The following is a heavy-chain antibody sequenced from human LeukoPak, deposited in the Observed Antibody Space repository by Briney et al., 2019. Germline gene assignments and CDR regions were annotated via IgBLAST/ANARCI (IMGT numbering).Heavy chain of an antibody. V-gene: IGHV4-4*07. CDR3: ARDAYYYDSSGYLHLDY. D-gene: IGHD3-22*01. Sequence: SETLSLTCTVSGGSISSYYWSWIRQPAGKGLEWIGRIYTSGSTNYNPSLKSRVTMSVDTSKNQFSLKLSSVTTADTAAYYCARDAYYYDSSGYLHLDYRGQGTLVTVSS. J-gene: IGHJ4*02. CDR2: IYTSGST. CDR1: GGSISSYY.